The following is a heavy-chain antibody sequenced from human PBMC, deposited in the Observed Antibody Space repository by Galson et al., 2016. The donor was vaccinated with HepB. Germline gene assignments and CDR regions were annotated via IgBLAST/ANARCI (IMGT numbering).Heavy chain of an antibody. V-gene: IGHV3-7*01. Sequence: RLSCAASGFTLSDYWMTWVRQAPGKGLEWVANINEDGNIKLYVNSVKGRFTISRDNTRNSVYLEMNSLSGDDTAVYYCARLSRPYGLDVWGHGTTVTVSS. CDR3: ARLSRPYGLDV. J-gene: IGHJ6*02. CDR2: INEDGNIK. CDR1: GFTLSDYW. D-gene: IGHD6-13*01.